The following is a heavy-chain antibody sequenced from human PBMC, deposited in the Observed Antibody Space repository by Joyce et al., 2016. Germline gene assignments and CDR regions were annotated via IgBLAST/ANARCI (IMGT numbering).Heavy chain of an antibody. CDR1: GGTFNNYL. J-gene: IGHJ4*02. V-gene: IGHV1-69*01. Sequence: QVQLSQSEAEMKRHGSSVRISCKATGGTFNNYLIIWIRQAPGQGLEWMCGIIPVFRTTTYAQKFQGRVSITADDSTNTGYLEITGLTSDDTAVYYCAREPYGDFPLGVWGRGTQVTVSS. D-gene: IGHD4-17*01. CDR3: AREPYGDFPLGV. CDR2: IIPVFRTT.